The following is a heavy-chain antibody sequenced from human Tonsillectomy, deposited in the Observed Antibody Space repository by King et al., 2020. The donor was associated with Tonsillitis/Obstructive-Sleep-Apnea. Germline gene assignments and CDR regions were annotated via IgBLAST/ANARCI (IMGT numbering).Heavy chain of an antibody. V-gene: IGHV4-59*01. CDR2: IYYSGST. D-gene: IGHD3-3*01. J-gene: IGHJ6*03. CDR3: AREKVLRVLEATAGAYYYYYMDV. Sequence: VQLQESGPGLVKPSETLSLTCTVSGGSISSYYWSWIRQPPGKGLEWIGYIYYSGSTKYNPSLKSRVTITVDTSKKQFSLKLSSVTAADTAVYYCAREKVLRVLEATAGAYYYYYMDVWGKGTTVTVSS. CDR1: GGSISSYY.